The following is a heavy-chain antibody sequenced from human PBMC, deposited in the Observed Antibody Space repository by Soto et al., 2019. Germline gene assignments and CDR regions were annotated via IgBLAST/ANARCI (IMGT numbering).Heavy chain of an antibody. CDR1: GFTFSSYS. V-gene: IGHV3-21*01. CDR2: ISSSSSYI. Sequence: PGGSLRLSCAASGFTFSSYSMNWVRQAPGKGLEWVSSISSSSSYIYYADSVKGRFTISRDNAKNSLYLQMNSLRAEDTAVYYCARDGGYCSGGSCYSSFYYYGMDVWGQGTTVTVSS. CDR3: ARDGGYCSGGSCYSSFYYYGMDV. D-gene: IGHD2-15*01. J-gene: IGHJ6*02.